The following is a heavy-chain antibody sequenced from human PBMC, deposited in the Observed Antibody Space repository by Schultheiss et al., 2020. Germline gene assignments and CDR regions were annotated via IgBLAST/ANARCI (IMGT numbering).Heavy chain of an antibody. CDR1: GFTFSSYA. CDR2: IKYDASEK. CDR3: ARAGYSYGYWYFDL. Sequence: GGSLRLSCAASGFTFSSYAMSWIRQAPGAGLECVATIKYDASEKYYVGSVRDRFSISRDNARNTVYLQMNSLRAEDTAVYYCARAGYSYGYWYFDLWGRGTLVTVSS. D-gene: IGHD5-18*01. V-gene: IGHV3-7*03. J-gene: IGHJ2*01.